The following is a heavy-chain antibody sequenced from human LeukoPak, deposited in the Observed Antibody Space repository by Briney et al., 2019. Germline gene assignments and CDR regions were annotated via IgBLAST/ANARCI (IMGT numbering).Heavy chain of an antibody. J-gene: IGHJ3*01. CDR3: ARAKIAAAGTGAFDV. V-gene: IGHV3-23*01. Sequence: GGSLRLSCAASGFTFGSYAMTWVRQAPGKGLEWVSAFSATDGSAQYAESVEGRFTISRDNSKNTLFLQMNSLGAEDTAVYYCARAKIAAAGTGAFDVWGQGTLVTVSS. CDR2: FSATDGSA. CDR1: GFTFGSYA. D-gene: IGHD6-13*01.